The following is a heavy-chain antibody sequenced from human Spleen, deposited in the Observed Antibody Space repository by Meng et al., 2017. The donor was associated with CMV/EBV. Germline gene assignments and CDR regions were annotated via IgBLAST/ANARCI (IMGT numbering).Heavy chain of an antibody. CDR2: ISGGGAST. CDR3: AKDRGDGYNYNYYGMDV. V-gene: IGHV3-23*01. J-gene: IGHJ6*02. Sequence: GGSLKISCAASGFTFSSYAMTWVRQAPGKGLEWVSAISGGGASTYYADSVKGRFTISRDNSKNTLYLQMNSLRAEDTAVYYCAKDRGDGYNYNYYGMDVWGQGTTVTVSS. CDR1: GFTFSSYA. D-gene: IGHD5-24*01.